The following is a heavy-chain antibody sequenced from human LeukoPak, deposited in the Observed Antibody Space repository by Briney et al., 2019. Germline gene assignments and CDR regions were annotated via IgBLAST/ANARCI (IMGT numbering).Heavy chain of an antibody. Sequence: ASVKVSCKASGYTFTSYYMHWVRQAPGQGLEWMGIINPTGGSTNYAQKFQGRVTMTRDTSTSTVYMELSSLRSEGTAVYYRARETPSGGYWNNWGQGTLVTVSS. D-gene: IGHD3-10*01. CDR1: GYTFTSYY. V-gene: IGHV1-46*01. J-gene: IGHJ4*02. CDR2: INPTGGST. CDR3: ARETPSGGYWNN.